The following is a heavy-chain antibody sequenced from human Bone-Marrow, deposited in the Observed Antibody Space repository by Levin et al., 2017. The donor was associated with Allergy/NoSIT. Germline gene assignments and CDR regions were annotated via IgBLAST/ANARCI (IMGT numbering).Heavy chain of an antibody. CDR3: ASAEEVGAIDY. V-gene: IGHV3-23*01. CDR2: ISGSGGST. Sequence: GESLKISCAASGFTFSSYAMSWVRQAPGKGLEWVSAISGSGGSTYYADSVKGRFTISRDNSKNTLYLQMNSLRAEDTAVYYCASAEEVGAIDYWGQGTLVTVSS. J-gene: IGHJ4*02. CDR1: GFTFSSYA. D-gene: IGHD1-26*01.